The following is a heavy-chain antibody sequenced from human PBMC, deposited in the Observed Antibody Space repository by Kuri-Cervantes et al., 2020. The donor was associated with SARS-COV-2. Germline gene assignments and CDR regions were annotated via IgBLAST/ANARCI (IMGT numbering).Heavy chain of an antibody. CDR1: GGSFSGYS. CDR3: GRGWLFGY. J-gene: IGHJ4*02. V-gene: IGHV4-34*01. CDR2: INHSGST. D-gene: IGHD2-21*01. Sequence: SETLSLTCAVYGGSFSGYSWSWIRQPPGKGLEWIGEINHSGSTNYNPSLKSRVTISVDTSKNQFSLKLRSVTAAETAVYYCGRGWLFGYWGQGTLVTVSS.